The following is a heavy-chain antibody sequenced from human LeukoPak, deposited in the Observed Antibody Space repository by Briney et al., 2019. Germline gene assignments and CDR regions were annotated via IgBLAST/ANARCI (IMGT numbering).Heavy chain of an antibody. CDR1: GFTFSSYW. Sequence: GGSLRLSCAASGFTFSSYWMHWVRQAPGKGLVWVSRINSDGSSTSYADSVKGRFTISRDNAKNTLYLQMNSLRDEDTAVYYCAREGVGMITFGGVIVQFSPYFDYWGQGTLVTVSS. CDR3: AREGVGMITFGGVIVQFSPYFDY. CDR2: INSDGSST. J-gene: IGHJ4*02. D-gene: IGHD3-16*02. V-gene: IGHV3-74*01.